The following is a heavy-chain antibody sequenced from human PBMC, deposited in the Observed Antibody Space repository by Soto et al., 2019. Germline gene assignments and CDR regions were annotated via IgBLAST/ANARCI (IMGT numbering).Heavy chain of an antibody. CDR3: ARINGGSPDF. Sequence: SGTLSLTCTVSGGSMNAHFWSWIRQSAGKGLEWIGHIYISGTTMYNSSLKSRVTMSVDPPKNQLSLKLTSVTAADTAVYYCARINGGSPDFWGQGTLVTVSS. CDR2: IYISGTT. CDR1: GGSMNAHF. J-gene: IGHJ4*02. V-gene: IGHV4-4*07. D-gene: IGHD2-15*01.